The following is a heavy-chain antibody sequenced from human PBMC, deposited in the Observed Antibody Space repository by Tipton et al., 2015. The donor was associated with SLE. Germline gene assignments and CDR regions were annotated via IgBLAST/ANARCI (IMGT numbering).Heavy chain of an antibody. CDR1: GASISGSDW. D-gene: IGHD3-16*02. CDR2: IYHSGGP. Sequence: TLSLTCGVSGASISGSDWWSWVRQPPGKGLEWIGEIYHSGGPNYNPTLKSRVTISVDKSKNQFSLKLSSVTAADTAVYYCARDRLGGVIVTTFDYWGQGTLVTVS. J-gene: IGHJ4*02. CDR3: ARDRLGGVIVTTFDY. V-gene: IGHV4-4*02.